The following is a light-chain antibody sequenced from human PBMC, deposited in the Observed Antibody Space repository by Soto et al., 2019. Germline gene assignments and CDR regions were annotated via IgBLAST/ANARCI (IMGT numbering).Light chain of an antibody. CDR2: DAS. CDR3: QQRAGWPLT. V-gene: IGKV3-11*01. CDR1: ESVSTN. Sequence: EIVLTQSPGTLSLSPGERATLSCRASESVSTNLAWYQQKAGQVPRLLIFDASHRATGIPARFSGSGFGTDFTLTISSLEPEDFAVYFCQQRAGWPLTFGGGTKVDIK. J-gene: IGKJ4*01.